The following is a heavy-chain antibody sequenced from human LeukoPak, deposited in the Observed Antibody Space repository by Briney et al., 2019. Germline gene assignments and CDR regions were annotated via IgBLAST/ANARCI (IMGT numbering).Heavy chain of an antibody. V-gene: IGHV1-69*04. D-gene: IGHD6-19*01. J-gene: IGHJ6*02. CDR1: GGTFSSYA. CDR3: ATVAVAGTRRGYYYYGMDV. CDR2: IIPILGIA. Sequence: GASVKVSCKASGGTFSSYAISWVRQAPGQGLEWMGRIIPILGIANYAQKFQGRVTITADKSTSTAYMELSSLRSEDTAVYYCATVAVAGTRRGYYYYGMDVWGQGTTVTVSS.